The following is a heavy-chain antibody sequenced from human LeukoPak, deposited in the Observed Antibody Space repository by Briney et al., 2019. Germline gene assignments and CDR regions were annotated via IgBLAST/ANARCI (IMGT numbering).Heavy chain of an antibody. Sequence: HPGGSLRLSCAASGFTFSTYGMGWVRQAPGKGLAWVSGISASGDSTYNAESVRGRFTISRDNSKNMLYLQMNSLRVDDTAVYYCAKGVEWLVAGPIDDWGQGTLVSVSS. CDR3: AKGVEWLVAGPIDD. J-gene: IGHJ4*02. D-gene: IGHD3-3*01. V-gene: IGHV3-23*01. CDR2: ISASGDST. CDR1: GFTFSTYG.